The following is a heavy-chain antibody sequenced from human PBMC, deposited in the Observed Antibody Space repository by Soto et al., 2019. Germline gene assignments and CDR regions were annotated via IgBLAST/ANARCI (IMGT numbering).Heavy chain of an antibody. Sequence: QVQLVEAGGGVVQPGRSLRLSCAASGITFSNYGMHWVRQAPGKGLEWVAVIWYDGTNEHYADSVKGRFTISRDDSKTTLYLQMSSLRAEDTAVYYYARDPYGDNGAPYGMDVWGQGTTVTVSS. CDR1: GITFSNYG. CDR2: IWYDGTNE. V-gene: IGHV3-33*01. CDR3: ARDPYGDNGAPYGMDV. D-gene: IGHD4-17*01. J-gene: IGHJ6*02.